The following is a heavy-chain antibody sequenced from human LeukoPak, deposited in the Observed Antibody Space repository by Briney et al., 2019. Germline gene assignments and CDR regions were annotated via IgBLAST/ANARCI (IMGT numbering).Heavy chain of an antibody. J-gene: IGHJ6*02. CDR1: GFTFSSYS. CDR3: ASVVVAANYYYYGMDV. V-gene: IGHV3-48*02. CDR2: ISSSSSTI. Sequence: GGSLRLSCAASGFTFSSYSMNWVRQAPGKGLEWVSYISSSSSTIYYADSVKGRFTISRDNAKNSLYLQMNSLRDEDTAVYYCASVVVAANYYYYGMDVWGQGTTVTVSS. D-gene: IGHD2-15*01.